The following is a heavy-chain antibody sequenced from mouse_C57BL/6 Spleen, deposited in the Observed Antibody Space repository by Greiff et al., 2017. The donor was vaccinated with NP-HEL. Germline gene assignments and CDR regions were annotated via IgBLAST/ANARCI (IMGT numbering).Heavy chain of an antibody. CDR3: ARQGSTMASFAY. Sequence: EVKLQESGGDLVKPGGSLKLSCAASGFTFSSYGMSWVRQTPDKRLEWVATISSGGSYTYYPDSVKGRFTISRDNAKNTLYLQMSSLKSEDTAMYYCARQGSTMASFAYWGQGTLVTVSA. V-gene: IGHV5-6*01. D-gene: IGHD2-1*01. J-gene: IGHJ3*01. CDR1: GFTFSSYG. CDR2: ISSGGSYT.